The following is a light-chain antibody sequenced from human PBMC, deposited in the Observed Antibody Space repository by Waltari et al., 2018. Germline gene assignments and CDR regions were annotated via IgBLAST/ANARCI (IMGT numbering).Light chain of an antibody. Sequence: QSALTQPASVSGSPGQSITISCTGTSADVGGYNYVSWYQQYPGKAPQLMIYEVSFRPSGISNRVSGSKSGNTATLTISGLQAEDEADYYCSSKTSASGVFGTGTTVTVL. V-gene: IGLV2-14*01. CDR1: SADVGGYNY. CDR2: EVS. J-gene: IGLJ1*01. CDR3: SSKTSASGV.